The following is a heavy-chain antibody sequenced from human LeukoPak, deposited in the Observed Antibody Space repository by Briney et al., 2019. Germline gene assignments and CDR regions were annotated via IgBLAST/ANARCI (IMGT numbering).Heavy chain of an antibody. J-gene: IGHJ4*02. CDR2: ISGSGGST. D-gene: IGHD5-18*01. Sequence: GGSLRLSCAASGFTFSGYGMSWVRQAPGKGLEWVSAISGSGGSTYYADSVKGRFTISSDNSKNTLYLQMNSLRAEDTAVYYYAKPRSGYSYGQTGVGFDYWGQGPLVTVSS. V-gene: IGHV3-23*01. CDR3: AKPRSGYSYGQTGVGFDY. CDR1: GFTFSGYG.